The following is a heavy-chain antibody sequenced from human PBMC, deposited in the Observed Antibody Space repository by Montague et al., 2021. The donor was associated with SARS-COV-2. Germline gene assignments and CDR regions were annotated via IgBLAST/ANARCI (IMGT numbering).Heavy chain of an antibody. CDR3: ARGGSWLYYFDY. D-gene: IGHD6-13*01. CDR2: TYYRSKWYN. CDR1: GDSDAGESAG. Sequence: CAISGDSDAGESAGWNWDRQSPSSDPDWLGVTYYRSKWYNDYAVSVKSRITINPDTSKNQFSLQLNSVTPEDTAVYYCARGGSWLYYFDYWGQGTLVTVSS. V-gene: IGHV6-1*01. J-gene: IGHJ4*02.